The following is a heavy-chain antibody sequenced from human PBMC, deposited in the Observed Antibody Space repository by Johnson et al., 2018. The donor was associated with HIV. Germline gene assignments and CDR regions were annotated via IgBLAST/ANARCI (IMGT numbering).Heavy chain of an antibody. J-gene: IGHJ3*02. CDR1: GFTFSSYG. Sequence: QVLLVESGGGVVQPGRSLRLSCAASGFTFSSYGMHWVRQAPGKGREWVAVIWYDGSNKYYADSVKGRFTISRDNSKNTLYLQMNSLRAEDTAVYYCARDAHRTDDAFDIWGQGTMVTVSS. CDR2: IWYDGSNK. CDR3: ARDAHRTDDAFDI. D-gene: IGHD1-14*01. V-gene: IGHV3-33*08.